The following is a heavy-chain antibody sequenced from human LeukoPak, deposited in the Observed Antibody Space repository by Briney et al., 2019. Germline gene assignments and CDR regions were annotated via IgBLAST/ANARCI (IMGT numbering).Heavy chain of an antibody. CDR2: IYYSWST. V-gene: IGHV4-59*01. Sequence: PSETLSLTCTVSGGSISSYYWSWIRQPPGKGLEWIGYIYYSWSTNYNPSLKSRVTISVDTSKNQFSLKLSSVTAADTAVYYCARERYSNYYYYGMDVWGQGTTVTVSS. D-gene: IGHD4-11*01. CDR3: ARERYSNYYYYGMDV. J-gene: IGHJ6*02. CDR1: GGSISSYY.